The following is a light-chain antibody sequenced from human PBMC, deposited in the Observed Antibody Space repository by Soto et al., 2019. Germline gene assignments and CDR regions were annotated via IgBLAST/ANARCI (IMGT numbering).Light chain of an antibody. CDR3: ELYVGSGIWV. V-gene: IGLV8-61*01. Sequence: QTVVTQEPSFSVSPGGTVTLTCGLSSGSVSTSHFPNWYQQTPGQPPRTLIYGTKTRSSGVPDRFSGSILGIRAALTITGAQADDESDYYCELYVGSGIWVFGGGTKLAVL. CDR1: SGSVSTSHF. CDR2: GTK. J-gene: IGLJ3*02.